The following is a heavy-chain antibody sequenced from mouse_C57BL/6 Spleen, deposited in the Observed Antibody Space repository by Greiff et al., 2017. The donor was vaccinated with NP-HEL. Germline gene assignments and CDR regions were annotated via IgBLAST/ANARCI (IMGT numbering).Heavy chain of an antibody. J-gene: IGHJ2*01. D-gene: IGHD2-4*01. Sequence: VQLKESGAELVKPGASVKIPCKASGYTFTDYNMDWVKQSHGKSLEWIGDINPNNGGTIYNQKFKGKATLTVDKSSSTAYMELRSLTSEDTAVYSCARGRLRRGVYFDYWGQGTTLTVSS. CDR3: ARGRLRRGVYFDY. CDR2: INPNNGGT. CDR1: GYTFTDYN. V-gene: IGHV1-18*01.